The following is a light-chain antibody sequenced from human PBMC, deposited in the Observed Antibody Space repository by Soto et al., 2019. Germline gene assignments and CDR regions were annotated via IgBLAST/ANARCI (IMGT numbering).Light chain of an antibody. CDR3: QQSYSTPPTT. CDR2: AAS. V-gene: IGKV1-39*01. CDR1: QSISSY. Sequence: DIPLTQSPSSLSASVGDRVTITCRASQSISSYLNWYQQKPGKAPKLLIYAASSLQSGVPSRFSGSGSGTDFTLTISSLQPEDFATYYCQQSYSTPPTTFGQGTKVDIK. J-gene: IGKJ1*01.